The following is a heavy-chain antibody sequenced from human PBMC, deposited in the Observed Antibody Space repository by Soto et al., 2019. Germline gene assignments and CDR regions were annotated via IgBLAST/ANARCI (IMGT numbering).Heavy chain of an antibody. J-gene: IGHJ3*02. D-gene: IGHD4-17*01. CDR2: IYSGGRT. V-gene: IGHV3-66*01. CDR1: GFTVSNNY. CDR3: VRTDDYGDYRAAFDI. Sequence: GGSLRLSCAASGFTVSNNYMSWVRQAPGKGLEWVSVIYSGGRTYYADSVKGRFTISRDNSKNTLYLQMNSLRAEDTAVYYCVRTDDYGDYRAAFDIWGQGTMVTVSS.